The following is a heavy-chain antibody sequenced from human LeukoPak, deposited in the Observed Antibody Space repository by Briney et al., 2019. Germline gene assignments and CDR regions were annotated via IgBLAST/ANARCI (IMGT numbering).Heavy chain of an antibody. V-gene: IGHV4-59*01. CDR1: GGSISSYY. J-gene: IGHJ5*02. D-gene: IGHD3-22*01. CDR2: IYYTGST. CDR3: AKDRGHYSDSSGCYHNWFDP. Sequence: SETLSLTCTVSGGSISSYYWSWIRQPPGKGLEWIGYIYYTGSTNYNPSLKSRVTISVDMSKNQFSLKLSSVTAADTAVYYCAKDRGHYSDSSGCYHNWFDPWGQGTLVTVSS.